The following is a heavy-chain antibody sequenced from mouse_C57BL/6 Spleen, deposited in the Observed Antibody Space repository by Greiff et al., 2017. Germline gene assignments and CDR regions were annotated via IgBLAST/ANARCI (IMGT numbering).Heavy chain of an antibody. Sequence: QVQLQQSGPELVKPGASVKISCKASGYAFSSSWMNWVKQRPGKGLEWIGRIYPGDGDTNYKGKFKGNAILTADKTSSTSYMQISSLTSEDSAVYFCASPYYYGSSSRDDWGQGTTLTVSS. D-gene: IGHD1-1*01. V-gene: IGHV1-82*01. CDR3: ASPYYYGSSSRDD. CDR2: IYPGDGDT. J-gene: IGHJ2*01. CDR1: GYAFSSSW.